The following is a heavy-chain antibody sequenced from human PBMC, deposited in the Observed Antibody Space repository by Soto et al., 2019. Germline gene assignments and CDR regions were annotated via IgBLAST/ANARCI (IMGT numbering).Heavy chain of an antibody. V-gene: IGHV4-31*03. J-gene: IGHJ5*02. D-gene: IGHD3-9*01. CDR2: IYYSGST. CDR1: GGSISSGGYY. CDR3: ARLEAGSDILTGPNKGGSWFDP. Sequence: QVQLQESGPGLVKPSQTLSLTCTVSGGSISSGGYYWSWIRQHPGKGLEWIGYIYYSGSTYYNPSLKSRVTISVDTSKNQFSLKLSSVTAADTAVYYCARLEAGSDILTGPNKGGSWFDPWGQGTLVTVSS.